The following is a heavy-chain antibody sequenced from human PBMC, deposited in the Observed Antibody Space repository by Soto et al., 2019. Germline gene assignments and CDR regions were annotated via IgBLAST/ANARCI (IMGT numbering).Heavy chain of an antibody. V-gene: IGHV1-69*13. CDR2: IIPIFGTA. D-gene: IGHD6-19*01. J-gene: IGHJ4*02. CDR1: GGTFSSYA. CDR3: PRPTGIAVAVPFDY. Sequence: SVKVSCKASGGTFSSYAISWVRQAPGQGLEWMGGIIPIFGTANYAQKFQGRVTITADESTSTAYMELSSLRSEDTAVYYCPRPTGIAVAVPFDYWGQGTLVTVSS.